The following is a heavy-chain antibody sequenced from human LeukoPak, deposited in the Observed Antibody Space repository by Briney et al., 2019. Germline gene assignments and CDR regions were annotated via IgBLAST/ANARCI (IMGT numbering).Heavy chain of an antibody. CDR3: ARSIVGATPLDY. CDR1: GDSISSDY. D-gene: IGHD1-26*01. J-gene: IGHJ4*02. CDR2: IYYSGST. Sequence: SETLSLTCNVPGDSISSDYWSWIRQPPGKGLEWIGHIYYSGSTNYNPSLKSRVTILVDVSKNHFSLKVSSVTAADTAVYYCARSIVGATPLDYWGQGTLVTVSS. V-gene: IGHV4-59*01.